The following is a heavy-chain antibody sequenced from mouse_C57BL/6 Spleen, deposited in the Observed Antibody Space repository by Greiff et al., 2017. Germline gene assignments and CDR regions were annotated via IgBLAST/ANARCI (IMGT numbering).Heavy chain of an antibody. CDR2: IDPSDSET. D-gene: IGHD2-4*01. V-gene: IGHV1-52*01. Sequence: VQLQQPGAELVRPGSSVKLSCKASGYTFTSYWMHWVKQRPIQGLEWIGNIDPSDSETHYNQKFKDKATLTVDKSSSTAYMQLSSLTSEDSAVYYGARSASIYYDYGAWFAYWGQGTLVTVSA. CDR1: GYTFTSYW. CDR3: ARSASIYYDYGAWFAY. J-gene: IGHJ3*01.